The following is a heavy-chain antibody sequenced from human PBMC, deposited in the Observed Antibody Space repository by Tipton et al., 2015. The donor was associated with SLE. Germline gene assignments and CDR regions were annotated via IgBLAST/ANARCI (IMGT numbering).Heavy chain of an antibody. CDR2: FFHGGNT. CDR1: GGSISSGFY. J-gene: IGHJ4*02. Sequence: TLSLTCTVSGGSISSGFYWGWIRQPPGKGLEWIGSFFHGGNTYYNPSLKSRVTISTDTSKNQFSLRLNSVAAADTATYYCARQLYSSSGFFDSWGQGTLVTVSS. D-gene: IGHD6-6*01. V-gene: IGHV4-38-2*02. CDR3: ARQLYSSSGFFDS.